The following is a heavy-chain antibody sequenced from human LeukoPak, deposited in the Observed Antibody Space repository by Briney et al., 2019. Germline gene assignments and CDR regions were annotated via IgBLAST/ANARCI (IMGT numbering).Heavy chain of an antibody. CDR2: IWYDGSNK. J-gene: IGHJ6*03. D-gene: IGHD3-10*01. Sequence: GGSLRLSCAASGFTFSSYGMHWVRQAPGKGLEWVAVIWYDGSNKYCADSVKGRFTISRDNSKNTLYLQMNSLRAEDTAVYYCARTPNMVRGVINYYYYYMDVWGKGTTVTVSS. CDR1: GFTFSSYG. V-gene: IGHV3-33*01. CDR3: ARTPNMVRGVINYYYYYMDV.